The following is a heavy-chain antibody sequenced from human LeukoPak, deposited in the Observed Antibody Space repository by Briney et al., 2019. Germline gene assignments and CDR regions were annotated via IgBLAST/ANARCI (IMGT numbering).Heavy chain of an antibody. D-gene: IGHD2-2*01. J-gene: IGHJ5*02. V-gene: IGHV4-34*01. Sequence: SETLSLTCAVYGGSFSGYYWSWIRQPPGKGLEWIGEINHSGSTNYNPSLKSRVTISVDTSKNQFSLKLSSVTAADTAVYYCARAYCSSTSCRNWLDPWDQGTLVTVSS. CDR2: INHSGST. CDR1: GGSFSGYY. CDR3: ARAYCSSTSCRNWLDP.